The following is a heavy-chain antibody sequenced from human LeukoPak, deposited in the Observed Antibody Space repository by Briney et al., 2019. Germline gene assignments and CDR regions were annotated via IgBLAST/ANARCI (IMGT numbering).Heavy chain of an antibody. J-gene: IGHJ4*02. Sequence: QPGRSLRLSCAASGFTFDDYAMHWVRQAPGKGLEWVSGISWNSGSIGHADSVKGRFTISRDNAKNSLYLQMNSLRAEDTALYYCAKDPGEGGYDSIFDYWGQGTLVTVSS. CDR3: AKDPGEGGYDSIFDY. V-gene: IGHV3-9*01. CDR1: GFTFDDYA. D-gene: IGHD5-12*01. CDR2: ISWNSGSI.